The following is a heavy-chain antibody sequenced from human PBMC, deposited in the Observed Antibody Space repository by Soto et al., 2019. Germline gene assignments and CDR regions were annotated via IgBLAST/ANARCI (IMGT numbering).Heavy chain of an antibody. CDR2: ISAGGGST. J-gene: IGHJ4*02. D-gene: IGHD3-22*01. V-gene: IGHV3-23*01. CDR3: AKGGYYSDSSDYYNSFGY. CDR1: GFTFGNYA. Sequence: EVKLLESGGGMAQPGGSLRLSCAASGFTFGNYAMSWVRQAPGKGLEWVSGISAGGGSTYYADSVKGRFTISRDNSKNTLFLQMNSLRAEDTAVYYCAKGGYYSDSSDYYNSFGYWGQGTLVTVSS.